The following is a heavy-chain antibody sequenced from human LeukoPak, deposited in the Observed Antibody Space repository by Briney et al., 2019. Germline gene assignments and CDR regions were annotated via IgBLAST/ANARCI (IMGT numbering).Heavy chain of an antibody. V-gene: IGHV4-34*01. CDR1: GGSFSGYY. CDR2: VNHSGST. Sequence: PSETLSLTCAVYGGSFSGYYWSWIRQPPGKGLEWIGEVNHSGSTNYNPSLKSRVTISVDTSKNQFSLKRSSGTAADTAVYYCAREGMAAAGTSLWFDYWGQGTLVTVSS. CDR3: AREGMAAAGTSLWFDY. D-gene: IGHD6-13*01. J-gene: IGHJ4*02.